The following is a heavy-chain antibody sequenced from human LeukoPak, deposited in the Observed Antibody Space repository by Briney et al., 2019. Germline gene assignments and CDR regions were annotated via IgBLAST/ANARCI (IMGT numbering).Heavy chain of an antibody. CDR1: GGSFSGYY. V-gene: IGHV4-34*01. CDR2: INHSGST. CDR3: ARGADSYCTNGVCYLYYYYMDV. J-gene: IGHJ6*03. D-gene: IGHD2-8*01. Sequence: SETLSLTCAVYGGSFSGYYWSWIRQPPGKGLEWIGEINHSGSTNYNPSLKSRVTISVDTSKNQFSLKLSSVTAADTAVYYCARGADSYCTNGVCYLYYYYMDVWGKGTTVTASS.